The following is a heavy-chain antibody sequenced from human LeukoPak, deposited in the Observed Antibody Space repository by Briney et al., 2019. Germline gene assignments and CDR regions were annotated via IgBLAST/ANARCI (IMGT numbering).Heavy chain of an antibody. D-gene: IGHD2-2*01. V-gene: IGHV4-4*07. CDR3: ARLSQYGAYHYLDY. Sequence: PSETLSLTCTVSGGSISSYYWTWIRQPAGKGLEWIGRFYTSEITNYNPSLKSRVTMSVDTSKNQFSLKLTSVTAADTAVYYCARLSQYGAYHYLDYSGQGTLVTVSS. CDR2: FYTSEIT. J-gene: IGHJ4*02. CDR1: GGSISSYY.